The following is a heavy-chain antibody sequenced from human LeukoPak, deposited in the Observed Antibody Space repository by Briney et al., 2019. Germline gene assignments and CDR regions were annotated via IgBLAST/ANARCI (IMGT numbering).Heavy chain of an antibody. CDR1: GFTFSSSA. CDR2: IDNKDKGYETAT. J-gene: IGHJ5*02. CDR3: TRDSGTYNWCDP. Sequence: GGSLRLSCAASGFTFSSSAIHWVRQSSGKGLEWVGQIDNKDKGYETATAYAGSVQGRFTISRDDSLNTAYLQMKSLRTEDTALYYCTRDSGTYNWCDPGGQGTLVTVSS. D-gene: IGHD1-26*01. V-gene: IGHV3-73*01.